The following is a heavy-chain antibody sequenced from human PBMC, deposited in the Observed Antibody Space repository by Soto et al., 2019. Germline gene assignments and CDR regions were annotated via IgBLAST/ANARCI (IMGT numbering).Heavy chain of an antibody. CDR2: ISAQNGNA. D-gene: IGHD1-1*01. CDR3: ARIMSTSRALGY. J-gene: IGHJ4*02. V-gene: IGHV1-18*01. CDR1: GYTFNLYG. Sequence: QVQLEQSGGEVKKPGASVKVSCKASGYTFNLYGITWVRQAPGEGPEWLGWISAQNGNATYAQRFKGRVTMSIETSTTTSYMELGSLTSDDTVVYYFARIMSTSRALGYWGQGPLVTV.